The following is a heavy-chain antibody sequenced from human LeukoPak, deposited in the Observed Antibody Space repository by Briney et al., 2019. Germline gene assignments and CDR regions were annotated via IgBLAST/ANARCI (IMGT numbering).Heavy chain of an antibody. CDR3: ARHSGSSPHYFDY. J-gene: IGHJ4*02. Sequence: SVALSLTCTVSGGSISNYYWSWMRQPPGKRLEGIGYIFYSGDHNYNPSLKSRVTISVDTSKNQFSLSLSSVTAADTAVYYCARHSGSSPHYFDYWGQGTLVNVCS. CDR1: GGSISNYY. D-gene: IGHD1-26*01. V-gene: IGHV4-59*08. CDR2: IFYSGDH.